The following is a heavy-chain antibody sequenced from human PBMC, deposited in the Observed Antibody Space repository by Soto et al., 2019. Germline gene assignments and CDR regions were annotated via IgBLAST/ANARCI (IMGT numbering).Heavy chain of an antibody. D-gene: IGHD4-4*01. Sequence: ASVKVACKASGYTFTSYGISWVRQAPGQGPEWMGWISAYNGNTNYAQNLQGRVTMTTDTSTSTEYMELRSLRSDDTAVYYCARVSYSNYTMGSYYDYYGMDVWGQGTTVTVPS. CDR1: GYTFTSYG. J-gene: IGHJ6*02. V-gene: IGHV1-18*04. CDR3: ARVSYSNYTMGSYYDYYGMDV. CDR2: ISAYNGNT.